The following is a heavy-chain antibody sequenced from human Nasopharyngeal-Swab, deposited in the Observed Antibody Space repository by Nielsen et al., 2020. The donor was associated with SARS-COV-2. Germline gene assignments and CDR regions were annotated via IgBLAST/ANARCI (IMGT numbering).Heavy chain of an antibody. CDR1: GYTFTGYY. CDR3: AAAAYGSGSYSGFDY. J-gene: IGHJ4*02. D-gene: IGHD3-10*01. V-gene: IGHV1-58*02. Sequence: SVKVSCKASGYTFTGYYIHWVRQAPGQRLEWIGWIVVGSGNTNYAQKFQERVTITRDMSTSTAYMELSSLRSEDTAVYYCAAAAYGSGSYSGFDYWGQGTLVTVSS. CDR2: IVVGSGNT.